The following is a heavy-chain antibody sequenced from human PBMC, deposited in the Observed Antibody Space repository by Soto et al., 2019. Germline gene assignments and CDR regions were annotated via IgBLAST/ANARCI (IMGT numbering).Heavy chain of an antibody. D-gene: IGHD1-1*01. Sequence: SETLSLTFTISDASTGSHYRSRTPQPPGTGPPWIRRMYSSGSTNYHPSLKSRVSMSLDTSKNQVSLYRRSGTAADTAVYYCARGTTDSGKDWFDSWGQGTPVTVS. V-gene: IGHV4-4*07. CDR1: DASTGSHY. J-gene: IGHJ5*01. CDR3: ARGTTDSGKDWFDS. CDR2: MYSSGST.